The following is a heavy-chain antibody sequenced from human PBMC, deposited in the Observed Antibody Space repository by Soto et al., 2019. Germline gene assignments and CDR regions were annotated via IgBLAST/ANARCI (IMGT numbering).Heavy chain of an antibody. D-gene: IGHD4-17*01. Sequence: PSETLSLTYAVYGGSFSGYYWSWIRQPPGKGLEWIGEINHSGSTNYNPSLKSRVTISVDTSKNQFSLKLSSVTAADTAVYYCARGYGDYYFDYWGQGTLVTVSS. V-gene: IGHV4-34*01. CDR2: INHSGST. CDR3: ARGYGDYYFDY. CDR1: GGSFSGYY. J-gene: IGHJ4*02.